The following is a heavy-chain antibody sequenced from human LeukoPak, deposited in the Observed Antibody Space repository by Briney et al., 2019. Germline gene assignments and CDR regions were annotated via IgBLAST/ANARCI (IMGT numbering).Heavy chain of an antibody. Sequence: GGSLRLSCAASGFTFYSYGMNWVRQAPGKGLEWISYISAGSTVYYADSVKGRFTISRDNGKNSLYLQMNSLRVDDTAVYYCAREFSNRVVTATLDIWGQGTLVTVSS. D-gene: IGHD2-15*01. CDR2: ISAGSTV. V-gene: IGHV3-48*03. J-gene: IGHJ5*02. CDR1: GFTFYSYG. CDR3: AREFSNRVVTATLDI.